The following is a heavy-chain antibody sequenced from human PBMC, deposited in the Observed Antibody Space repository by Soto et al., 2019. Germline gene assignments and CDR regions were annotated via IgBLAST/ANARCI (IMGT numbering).Heavy chain of an antibody. J-gene: IGHJ6*02. CDR3: AREGYGDYRDYYGMDV. V-gene: IGHV4-39*07. D-gene: IGHD4-17*01. CDR2: IYYSGST. Sequence: PSETLSLTCTVSGGSISSSSYYWGWIRQPPGKGLEWIGSIYYSGSTYYNPSLKSRVTISVDTSKNQFSLKLSSVTAADTAVYYCAREGYGDYRDYYGMDVWGQGTTVTVSS. CDR1: GGSISSSSYY.